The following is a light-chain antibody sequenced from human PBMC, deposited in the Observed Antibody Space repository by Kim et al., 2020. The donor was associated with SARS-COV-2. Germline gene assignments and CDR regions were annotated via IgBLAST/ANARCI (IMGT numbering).Light chain of an antibody. CDR1: SSDVGGYNY. CDR2: DVS. J-gene: IGLJ3*02. Sequence: SPGQSVTISCTGTSSDVGGYNYVSWYQQHPGKAPNLMIYDVSKRPSGVPDRFSGSKSGNTASLTISGLQAEDEADYYCCSYAGSTVFGGGTKLTVL. V-gene: IGLV2-11*01. CDR3: CSYAGSTV.